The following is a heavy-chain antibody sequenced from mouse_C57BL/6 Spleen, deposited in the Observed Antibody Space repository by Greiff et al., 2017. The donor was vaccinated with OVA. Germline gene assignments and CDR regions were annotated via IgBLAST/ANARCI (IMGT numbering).Heavy chain of an antibody. V-gene: IGHV1-26*01. CDR3: ARPPYYGSAWFAY. CDR2: INPNNGGT. J-gene: IGHJ3*01. Sequence: EVQLQQSGPELVKPGASVKISCKASGYTFTDYYMNWVKQSHGKSLEWIGDINPNNGGTSYNQKFKGKATLTVDKSSSTAYMELRSLTSEDSAVYYCARPPYYGSAWFAYWGQGTLVTVSA. D-gene: IGHD1-1*01. CDR1: GYTFTDYY.